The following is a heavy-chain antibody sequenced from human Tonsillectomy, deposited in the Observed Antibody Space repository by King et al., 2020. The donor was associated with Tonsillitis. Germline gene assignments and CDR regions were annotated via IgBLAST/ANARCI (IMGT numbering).Heavy chain of an antibody. J-gene: IGHJ3*02. CDR3: AKDQERDYNFWSGFYGGAFDI. V-gene: IGHV3-23*04. Sequence: EVQLVESGGGLVQPGGSLRLSCAASGFTFSSYAMSWVRQAPGKGLEWVSAVSGSGSSTYYADSVKGRFTISRDDSKNTLYLQMNSLRAEDTAIYYCAKDQERDYNFWSGFYGGAFDIWGQGTMVTVSS. D-gene: IGHD3-3*01. CDR2: VSGSGSST. CDR1: GFTFSSYA.